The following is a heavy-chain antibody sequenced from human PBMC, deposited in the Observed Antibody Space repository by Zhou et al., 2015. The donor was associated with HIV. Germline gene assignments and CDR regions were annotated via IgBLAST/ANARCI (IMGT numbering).Heavy chain of an antibody. V-gene: IGHV1-69*18. Sequence: QVQLVQSGAEVKKPGSSVKVSCKASGGTFSSYAISWVRQAPGQGLEWMGNIIPLFDKPNYAQKFQGRVTITADESASTAYMELNSLTSDDTAVYYCAREGRFSNWFDPGAREPWSPSPQ. CDR2: IIPLFDKP. CDR3: AREGRFSNWFDP. J-gene: IGHJ5*02. D-gene: IGHD3-3*01. CDR1: GGTFSSYA.